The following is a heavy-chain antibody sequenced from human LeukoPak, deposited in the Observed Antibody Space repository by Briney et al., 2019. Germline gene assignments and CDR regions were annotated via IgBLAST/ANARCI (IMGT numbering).Heavy chain of an antibody. CDR3: ARDAFTDCSPISCYFPPSDY. Sequence: ASVKVSCKASGYTFTGYYMHWVRQAPGQGLEWMGWINPNSGGTNYAQKFQGRVTMTRDTSISTAYMELSRLRSDDTAVYYCARDAFTDCSPISCYFPPSDYWGQGTLVTVSS. V-gene: IGHV1-2*02. CDR1: GYTFTGYY. J-gene: IGHJ4*02. D-gene: IGHD2-2*01. CDR2: INPNSGGT.